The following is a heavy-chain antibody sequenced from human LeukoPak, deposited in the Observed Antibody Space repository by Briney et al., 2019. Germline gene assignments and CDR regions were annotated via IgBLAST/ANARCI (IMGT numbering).Heavy chain of an antibody. D-gene: IGHD5-12*01. J-gene: IGHJ4*02. CDR2: IYTSGST. CDR1: GGSISSGSYY. Sequence: SQTLSLTCTVSGGSISSGSYYWSWIRQPAGKGLEWIGRIYTSGSTNYNPPLKSRVTISVDTSKNQFSLKLSSVTAADTAVYYCARQVMGGYDSSYYFDYWGQGTLVTVSS. V-gene: IGHV4-61*02. CDR3: ARQVMGGYDSSYYFDY.